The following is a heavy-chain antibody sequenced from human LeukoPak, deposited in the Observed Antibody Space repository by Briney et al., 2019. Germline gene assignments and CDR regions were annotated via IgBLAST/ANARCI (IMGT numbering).Heavy chain of an antibody. V-gene: IGHV5-51*01. D-gene: IGHD5-18*01. CDR2: IYPGDSDT. CDR3: ARPKTGSYGDLHFDY. J-gene: IGHJ4*02. CDR1: GYSFTSYW. Sequence: GESLKISCKGSGYSFTSYWIGWVRQMPGKGLEWLGIIYPGDSDTRYSPPFQGQVTISADKSISTAYLQWSSLKASDTAMYYCARPKTGSYGDLHFDYWGQGTLVTVSS.